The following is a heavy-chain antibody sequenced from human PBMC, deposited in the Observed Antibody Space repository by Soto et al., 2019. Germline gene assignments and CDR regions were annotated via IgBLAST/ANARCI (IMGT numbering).Heavy chain of an antibody. J-gene: IGHJ5*02. V-gene: IGHV3-21*01. CDR2: ISSSSSYI. CDR1: GFTFSSYS. Sequence: EVQLVESGGGRVKPGGSLRLSCAASGFTFSSYSMNWVRQAPGKGLEWVSSISSSSSYIYYADSVKGRFTISRDNAKNSLYLQMNSLRAEDTAVYYCARAPTSVTPNWFDPWGQGTLVTVSS. D-gene: IGHD2-21*02. CDR3: ARAPTSVTPNWFDP.